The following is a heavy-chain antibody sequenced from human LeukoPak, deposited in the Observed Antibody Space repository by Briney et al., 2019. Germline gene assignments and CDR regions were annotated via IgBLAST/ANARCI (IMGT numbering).Heavy chain of an antibody. Sequence: GGSLRLSCAASGFTFSSYAMHWVSPAPGKGLEWVAVISYDGSNKYYADSVKGRFTISRDNSKNTLYLQMNSLRAEDTAVYYCAREYSSGWYRYYFDYWGQGTLVTVSS. D-gene: IGHD6-19*01. CDR1: GFTFSSYA. CDR2: ISYDGSNK. CDR3: AREYSSGWYRYYFDY. J-gene: IGHJ4*02. V-gene: IGHV3-30-3*01.